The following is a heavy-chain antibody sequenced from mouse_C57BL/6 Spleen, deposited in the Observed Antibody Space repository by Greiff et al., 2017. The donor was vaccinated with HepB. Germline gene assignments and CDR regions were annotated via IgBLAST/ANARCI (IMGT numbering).Heavy chain of an antibody. CDR2: IYPGGGYT. J-gene: IGHJ2*01. V-gene: IGHV1-63*01. Sequence: VQLQQSGAELVRPGTSVKMSCKASGYTFTNYWIGWAKQRPGHGLEWIGDIYPGGGYTNYNEKFKGKATLTADKSSSTAYMQFSSLPSEDSAIYYCARCPYGNYGGYFDYWGQGTTLTVSS. D-gene: IGHD2-10*02. CDR1: GYTFTNYW. CDR3: ARCPYGNYGGYFDY.